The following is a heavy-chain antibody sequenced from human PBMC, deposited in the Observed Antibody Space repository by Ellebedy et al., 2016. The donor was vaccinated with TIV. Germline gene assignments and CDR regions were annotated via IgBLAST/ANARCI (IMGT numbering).Heavy chain of an antibody. D-gene: IGHD3-16*01. CDR3: ARALSKITAHFDY. V-gene: IGHV3-23*05. Sequence: PGGSLRLSCAASGFTFSDYAMTWVRQAPGKGLEWVSTIFKDGGTTYYAASVKGRFTISRDNSKNTLYLQMNSLRVEDTAVYYCARALSKITAHFDYWGQGTLLTVSS. CDR1: GFTFSDYA. J-gene: IGHJ4*02. CDR2: IFKDGGTT.